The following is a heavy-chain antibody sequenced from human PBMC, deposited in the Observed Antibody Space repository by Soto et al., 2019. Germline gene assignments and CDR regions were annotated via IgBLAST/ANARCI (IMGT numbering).Heavy chain of an antibody. V-gene: IGHV1-18*01. CDR3: ARGRYGDY. D-gene: IGHD1-1*01. Sequence: QVHLVLSGAEVKKPGASVKVSCKGSGYCFTTYGITWVRQAPGQGLEWMAWISAHNGNTNYAQKLQGRVTVTRDTSTSTAYMELRSLRSDDTAVYYCARGRYGDYWGQGALVNFSS. CDR2: ISAHNGNT. J-gene: IGHJ4*02. CDR1: GYCFTTYG.